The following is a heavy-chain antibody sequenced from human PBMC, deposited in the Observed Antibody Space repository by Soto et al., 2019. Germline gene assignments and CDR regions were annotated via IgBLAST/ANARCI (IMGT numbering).Heavy chain of an antibody. V-gene: IGHV3-74*01. CDR3: ARAVAGTRNGMDV. CDR1: GFTSISYW. D-gene: IGHD6-19*01. J-gene: IGHJ6*02. CDR2: ISDGSST. Sequence: PWGSLRLSCATSGFTSISYWIHCVRQSPLKGLVWVSRISDGSSTNYADSVKGRFTISRDDAKNTLYLQMNSLRAEDTAVYYCARAVAGTRNGMDVWGQGTTVTVSS.